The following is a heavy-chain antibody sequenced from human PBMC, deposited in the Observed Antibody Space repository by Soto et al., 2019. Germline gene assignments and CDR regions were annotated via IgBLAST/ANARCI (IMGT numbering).Heavy chain of an antibody. CDR2: LVPQFGTP. D-gene: IGHD5-18*01. CDR1: RGTFNRYA. CDR3: ARQNRDTPMVPFDV. Sequence: QVQLVQSGAEVQKPGSSVKVSCLASRGTFNRYAINWVRQAPGHGLEWLGALVPQFGTPNYAQKFQDRVTMVADESTNTTSMELRRLTSDDTAVYYCARQNRDTPMVPFDVWGQGTLVTVSS. V-gene: IGHV1-69*01. J-gene: IGHJ4*02.